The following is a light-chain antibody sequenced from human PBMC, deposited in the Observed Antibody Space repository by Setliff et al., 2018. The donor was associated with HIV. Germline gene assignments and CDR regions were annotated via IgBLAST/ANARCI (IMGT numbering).Light chain of an antibody. V-gene: IGLV2-8*01. CDR3: NSKTGDSIYV. CDR1: SSDVGGYNY. Sequence: QSALTQPPSASGSPGQSVTISCTGTSSDVGGYNYVSWHQQHPGKAPKLMIYEVTKRPSGVPDRFSGSKSGNTASLTVSGLQAEDEADYYCNSKTGDSIYVFGSGTKVTVL. CDR2: EVT. J-gene: IGLJ1*01.